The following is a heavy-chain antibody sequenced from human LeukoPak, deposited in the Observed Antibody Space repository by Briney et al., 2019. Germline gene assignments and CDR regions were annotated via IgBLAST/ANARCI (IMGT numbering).Heavy chain of an antibody. CDR3: AKDLDDYYDSSGNDY. J-gene: IGHJ4*02. D-gene: IGHD3-22*01. CDR2: IRYDGSNK. Sequence: GGSLRLSCAASGFTFSSYGMHWVRQAPGKGLEWVAFIRYDGSNKYYADSVKGRFTISRDNSKNTLYLQMNSLRAEDTAVYYCAKDLDDYYDSSGNDYWGQGTLVTVSS. V-gene: IGHV3-30*02. CDR1: GFTFSSYG.